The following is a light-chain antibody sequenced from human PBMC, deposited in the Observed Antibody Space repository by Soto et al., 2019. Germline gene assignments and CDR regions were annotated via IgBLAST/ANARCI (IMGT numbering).Light chain of an antibody. CDR2: GAS. CDR3: KQYNHWPPVT. J-gene: IGKJ5*01. Sequence: ETVMTQSPATLSVSPGERATLSCRASQSVSNNLAWYQQKPSQAPRLLIYGASTRATGIPARFSGSGSGTEFTLTISSLQSEDFAVYCCKQYNHWPPVTFGQGTRLEIK. CDR1: QSVSNN. V-gene: IGKV3-15*01.